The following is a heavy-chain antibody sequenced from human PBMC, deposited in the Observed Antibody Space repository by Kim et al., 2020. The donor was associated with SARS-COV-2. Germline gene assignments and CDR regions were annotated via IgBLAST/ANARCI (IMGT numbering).Heavy chain of an antibody. Sequence: SETLSLTCTVSGGSISSSSYYWGWIRQPPGKGREWIGSIYYSGSTYYNPSLKSRVTISVDTSKNRLSLKLSSVTAADTAGYCWMRPGGDCDNWYY. CDR3: MRPGGDCDNWYY. J-gene: IGHJ2*01. CDR1: GGSISSSSYY. CDR2: IYYSGST. D-gene: IGHD2-21*01. V-gene: IGHV4-39*01.